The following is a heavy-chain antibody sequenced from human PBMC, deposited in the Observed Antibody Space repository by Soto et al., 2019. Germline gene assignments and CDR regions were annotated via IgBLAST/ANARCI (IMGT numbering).Heavy chain of an antibody. D-gene: IGHD2-2*01. J-gene: IGHJ6*02. CDR3: ASSPRGYCSSTSCRELGNYYGMDV. CDR1: GYSFTRYW. Sequence: PGESLKISGTVSGYSFTRYWITWVRQMPGKGLEWMGKIDPSDSYTNYSPSFQGHVTISADKSISTAYLQWSSLKASDTAMYYCASSPRGYCSSTSCRELGNYYGMDVWGQGTTVTVSS. CDR2: IDPSDSYT. V-gene: IGHV5-10-1*01.